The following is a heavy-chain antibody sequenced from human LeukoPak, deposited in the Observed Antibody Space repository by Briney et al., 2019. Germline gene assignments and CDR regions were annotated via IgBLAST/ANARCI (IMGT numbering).Heavy chain of an antibody. CDR3: ARDRGAYYGSGMTYNWFDP. CDR1: GGSISSYY. CDR2: IYYSGST. D-gene: IGHD3-10*01. J-gene: IGHJ5*02. Sequence: SETLSLTCTVSGGSISSYYGNWIRQPPGKGLEWIGYIYYSGSTYYNPSLKSRVTISLNTSKNQFSLKLSSVTAADTAVYYCARDRGAYYGSGMTYNWFDPWGQGTLVTVSS. V-gene: IGHV4-59*12.